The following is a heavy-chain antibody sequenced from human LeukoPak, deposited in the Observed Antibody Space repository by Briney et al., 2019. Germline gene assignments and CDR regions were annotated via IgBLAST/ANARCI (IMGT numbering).Heavy chain of an antibody. Sequence: PGGSLRLSCAASGFTFSDYYMSLIRQAPGKGLEWVSYISSSGSTIYYADSVKGRFTISRDNAKNSLYLQMNSLRAEDTAVYYCARDRDITMIGWGAFDIWGQGTMVTVSS. CDR1: GFTFSDYY. CDR2: ISSSGSTI. J-gene: IGHJ3*02. D-gene: IGHD3-22*01. CDR3: ARDRDITMIGWGAFDI. V-gene: IGHV3-11*01.